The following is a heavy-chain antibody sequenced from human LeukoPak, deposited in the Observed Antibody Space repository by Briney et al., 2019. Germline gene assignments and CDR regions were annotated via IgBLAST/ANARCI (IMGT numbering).Heavy chain of an antibody. D-gene: IGHD3-3*01. J-gene: IGHJ2*01. CDR1: GGSITTHY. CDR3: ARVGSAIFSYFDL. CDR2: IYDSATT. V-gene: IGHV4-59*11. Sequence: PPETLSLTCTVSGGSITTHYWTWIRQSPGKGMEWIGYIYDSATTNFSPSLRSRVTLSIDKSKNQFSLKLRSVTAADTAVYYCARVGSAIFSYFDLWGRGTLVTVSS.